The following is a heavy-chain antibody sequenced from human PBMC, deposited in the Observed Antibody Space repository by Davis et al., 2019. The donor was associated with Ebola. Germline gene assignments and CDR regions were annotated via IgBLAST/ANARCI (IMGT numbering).Heavy chain of an antibody. CDR2: IYYSGCT. CDR1: GGSISSNTYY. Sequence: PSETLSLTCTVSGGSISSNTYYWGWIRQPPVKGLVCIGRIYYSGCTNYNPSLKSRVTISVDTSKNQFSLKLSSVTAADTAVYYCARGIDIWGHGTLVTVSS. J-gene: IGHJ3*02. V-gene: IGHV4-39*01. CDR3: ARGIDI.